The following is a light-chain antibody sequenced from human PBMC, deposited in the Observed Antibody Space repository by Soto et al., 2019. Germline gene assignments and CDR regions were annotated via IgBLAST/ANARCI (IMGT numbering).Light chain of an antibody. J-gene: IGKJ1*01. V-gene: IGKV1-5*03. CDR1: QSISSW. Sequence: DIQMTQSPSTLSASVGDRVTITCRASQSISSWLAWYQQKPGKAPKRLIYKASSLESGVPSRFSGSGSGTEFTGTKGTQHPDDCGTLLCQQHNSYSEAFGQWTKVEIK. CDR3: QQHNSYSEA. CDR2: KAS.